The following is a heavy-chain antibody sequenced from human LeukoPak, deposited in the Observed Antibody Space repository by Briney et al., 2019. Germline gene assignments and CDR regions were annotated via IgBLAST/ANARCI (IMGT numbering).Heavy chain of an antibody. CDR2: ISSSSSTI. CDR3: AGYSWFDP. D-gene: IGHD5-18*01. J-gene: IGHJ5*02. Sequence: GGSLRLSCAASGFTFSSYEMNWVRQAPGKGLEWVSYISSSSSTIYYADSVKGRFTICRDNAKNPLYLQMNSLRAEDTAVYYCAGYSWFDPWGQGTLVTVSS. V-gene: IGHV3-48*03. CDR1: GFTFSSYE.